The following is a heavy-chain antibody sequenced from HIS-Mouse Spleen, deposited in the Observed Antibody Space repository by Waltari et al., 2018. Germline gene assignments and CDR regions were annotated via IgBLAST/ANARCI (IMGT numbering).Heavy chain of an antibody. CDR3: AREIPYSSSWYDWYFDL. J-gene: IGHJ2*01. Sequence: QLQLQESGPGLVKPSETLSLTCTGSGGSISSSSYHWGWIRQPPGKGLEWIGSIYYSGSTYYNPSLKSRVTISVDTSKNQFSQKLSSVTAADTAVYYCAREIPYSSSWYDWYFDLWGRGTLVTVSS. CDR1: GGSISSSSYH. V-gene: IGHV4-39*07. CDR2: IYYSGST. D-gene: IGHD6-13*01.